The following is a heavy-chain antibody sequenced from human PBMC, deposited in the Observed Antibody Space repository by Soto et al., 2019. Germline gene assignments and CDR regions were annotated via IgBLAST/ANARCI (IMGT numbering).Heavy chain of an antibody. CDR1: GFTFSSYA. D-gene: IGHD2-2*01. CDR2: ISYDGSNK. V-gene: IGHV3-30-3*01. CDR3: ARERKDIVVVPAAKLYYYYYGMDV. J-gene: IGHJ6*02. Sequence: GASLRLSCAASGFTFSSYAMHWVRQAPGKGLEWVAAISYDGSNKYYADSVKGRFTISRDNSKNTLYLQMNSLRAEDTAVYYCARERKDIVVVPAAKLYYYYYGMDVWGQGTTVTVYS.